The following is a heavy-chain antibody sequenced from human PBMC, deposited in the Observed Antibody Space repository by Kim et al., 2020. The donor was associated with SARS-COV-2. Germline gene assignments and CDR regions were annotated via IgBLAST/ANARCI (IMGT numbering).Heavy chain of an antibody. CDR2: ISWNSGSI. V-gene: IGHV3-9*01. Sequence: GGSLRLSCAASGFTFDDYAMHWVRQAPGKGLEWVSGISWNSGSIGYADSVKGRFTISRDNAKNSLYLQMNSLRAEDTALYYCATGARLGGFDYWGQGTLVTVSS. CDR1: GFTFDDYA. J-gene: IGHJ4*02. D-gene: IGHD2-15*01. CDR3: ATGARLGGFDY.